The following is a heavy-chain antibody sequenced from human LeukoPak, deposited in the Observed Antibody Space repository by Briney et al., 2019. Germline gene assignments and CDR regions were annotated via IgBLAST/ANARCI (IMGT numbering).Heavy chain of an antibody. V-gene: IGHV5-51*01. Sequence: PGESLKTSCKGSGYSFTSYWIGWVRQMPGKGLEWMGIIYPGDSDTRYSPSFQGQVTISADKSISTAYLQWSSLKASDTAMYYCARHWEGYCSSTGCYTSYCYMDVWGKGTTVTVSS. CDR3: ARHWEGYCSSTGCYTSYCYMDV. D-gene: IGHD2-2*02. CDR1: GYSFTSYW. J-gene: IGHJ6*03. CDR2: IYPGDSDT.